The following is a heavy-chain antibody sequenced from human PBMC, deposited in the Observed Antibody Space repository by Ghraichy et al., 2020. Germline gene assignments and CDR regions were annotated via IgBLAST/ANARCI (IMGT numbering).Heavy chain of an antibody. D-gene: IGHD6-13*01. J-gene: IGHJ6*02. Sequence: GGSLRLPCAASGFTFDDYAMHWVRQAPGKGLEWVSLISGDGGSTYYADSVKGRFTISRDNSKNSLYLQMNSLRTEDTALYYCAKDIINGERSSSWYFYYYYGIDVCGQGTTVTVSS. CDR1: GFTFDDYA. CDR2: ISGDGGST. V-gene: IGHV3-43*02. CDR3: AKDIINGERSSSWYFYYYYGIDV.